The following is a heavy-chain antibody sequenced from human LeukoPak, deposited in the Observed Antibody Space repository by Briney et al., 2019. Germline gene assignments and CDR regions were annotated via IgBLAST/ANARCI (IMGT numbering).Heavy chain of an antibody. J-gene: IGHJ6*02. V-gene: IGHV3-23*01. CDR2: ISGSGGST. Sequence: GGSLRLSCAASGFTFSSYAMSWVRQAPGKGLEWVSAISGSGGSTDYADSVKGRFTISRDNSKNTLYLQMNSLRAEDTAVYYCAKDRARYGSGTYYNGYYYGMDVWGQGTTVTVSS. CDR3: AKDRARYGSGTYYNGYYYGMDV. D-gene: IGHD3-10*01. CDR1: GFTFSSYA.